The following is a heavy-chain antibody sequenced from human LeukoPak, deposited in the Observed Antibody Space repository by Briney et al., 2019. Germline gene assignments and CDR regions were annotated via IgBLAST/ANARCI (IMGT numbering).Heavy chain of an antibody. CDR3: ARDSTQYRYYYGMDV. Sequence: GGSLRLSCAASGFTVSSNYMSWVRQAPGKGLEWVSVIYSGGSTYYADSVKGRVTISRDNSKNTLYLQMNSLRAEDTAVYYCARDSTQYRYYYGMDVWGQGTTVTVSS. CDR2: IYSGGST. D-gene: IGHD2-2*02. J-gene: IGHJ6*02. CDR1: GFTVSSNY. V-gene: IGHV3-66*01.